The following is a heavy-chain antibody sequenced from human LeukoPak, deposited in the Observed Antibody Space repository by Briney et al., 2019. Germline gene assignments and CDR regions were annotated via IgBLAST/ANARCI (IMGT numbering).Heavy chain of an antibody. CDR1: GGSFSGYY. Sequence: SETLSLTCAVYGGSFSGYYWSWIRQPPGKGLEWIGEINHSGSTNYNSSLKSRVTISVDTSKNQFSLKLSSVTAADTAVYYCARHLKDHYYGSGSLGWFDPWGQGTLVTVSS. V-gene: IGHV4-34*01. CDR2: INHSGST. CDR3: ARHLKDHYYGSGSLGWFDP. J-gene: IGHJ5*02. D-gene: IGHD3-10*01.